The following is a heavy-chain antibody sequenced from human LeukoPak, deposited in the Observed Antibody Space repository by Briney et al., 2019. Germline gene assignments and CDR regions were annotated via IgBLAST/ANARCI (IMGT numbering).Heavy chain of an antibody. CDR1: GFTFSRCD. Sequence: GGSLRLSCATSGFTFSRCDINWVRQAPGKGLEWVSYISSSGSTIYYADSVKGRFTISRDNAKNSPYLQMNSLRAEDTAVYYCARGARARYYFDYWGQGTLVTVSS. J-gene: IGHJ4*02. V-gene: IGHV3-48*03. CDR2: ISSSGSTI. D-gene: IGHD1-26*01. CDR3: ARGARARYYFDY.